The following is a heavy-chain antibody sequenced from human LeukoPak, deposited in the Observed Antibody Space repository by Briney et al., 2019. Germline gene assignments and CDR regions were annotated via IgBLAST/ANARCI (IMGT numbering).Heavy chain of an antibody. CDR2: IYYSGSN. V-gene: IGHV4-59*08. J-gene: IGHJ3*02. D-gene: IGHD4-17*01. CDR1: GASISSYY. Sequence: PSETLSLTCTVSGASISSYYWSWIRPPPGNGLEWIGYIYYSGSNNYHPSLKSRVTISVDTSKNQFSLKLSAVTAADTAVYYCAGLLDYGDYGDAFDIWGQGTMVTVSS. CDR3: AGLLDYGDYGDAFDI.